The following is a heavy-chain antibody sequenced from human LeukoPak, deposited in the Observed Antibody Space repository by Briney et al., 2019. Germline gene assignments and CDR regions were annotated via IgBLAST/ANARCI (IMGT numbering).Heavy chain of an antibody. D-gene: IGHD3-10*01. J-gene: IGHJ4*02. CDR1: GFTFSSYG. V-gene: IGHV3-30*02. CDR2: IRYDGSNK. Sequence: GGSLRLSCAASGFTFSSYGMHCVRQAPGKGLEGVAFIRYDGSNKVYADAVKGRFPVSRDNYKDTLCLQINSLRAEDTAVYYCAKDLYGSGRYQIRLFAYWGQGPLVTVSS. CDR3: AKDLYGSGRYQIRLFAY.